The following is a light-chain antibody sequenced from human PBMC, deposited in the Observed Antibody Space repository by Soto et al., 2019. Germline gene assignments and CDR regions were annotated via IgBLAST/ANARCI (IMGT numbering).Light chain of an antibody. CDR2: DVS. CDR1: SSDIGGYDY. V-gene: IGLV2-14*01. CDR3: NSYTTSSSLYV. Sequence: QSVLTQPASVSGSHRQSITISCTGTSSDIGGYDYVSWYQQYPGKAPKLMIYDVSNRPSGVSDRFSGSKSANTASLTISGLQAEDEADYYCNSYTTSSSLYVFGTGTKVTVL. J-gene: IGLJ1*01.